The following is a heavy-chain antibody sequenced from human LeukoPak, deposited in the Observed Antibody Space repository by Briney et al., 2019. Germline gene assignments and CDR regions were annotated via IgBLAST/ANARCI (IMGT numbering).Heavy chain of an antibody. Sequence: ASVKVSCKASGYTLTSYYMHWVRQAPGQGLEWMGIINPSGGSTSYAQKFQGRVTMTRDTSTSTVYMELSSLRSEDTAVYYCARAGLNYDSSGYYQDYWGQGTLVTVSS. CDR3: ARAGLNYDSSGYYQDY. V-gene: IGHV1-46*01. D-gene: IGHD3-22*01. CDR1: GYTLTSYY. CDR2: INPSGGST. J-gene: IGHJ4*02.